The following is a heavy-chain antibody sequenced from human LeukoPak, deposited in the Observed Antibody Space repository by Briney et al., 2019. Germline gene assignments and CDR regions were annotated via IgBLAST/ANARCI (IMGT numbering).Heavy chain of an antibody. CDR2: ISFDGVNT. D-gene: IGHD2-2*01. V-gene: IGHV3-30*03. CDR3: ARGQGYESYYYMDV. Sequence: GGSLRLSCAASGFTFSSYSMNLVRQAPGKGLEWVAVISFDGVNTFYADSVKGRFTISRDNSNNTVYLQMNNLRPEDTAVFYCARGQGYESYYYMDVWGKGTMVSVSS. CDR1: GFTFSSYS. J-gene: IGHJ6*03.